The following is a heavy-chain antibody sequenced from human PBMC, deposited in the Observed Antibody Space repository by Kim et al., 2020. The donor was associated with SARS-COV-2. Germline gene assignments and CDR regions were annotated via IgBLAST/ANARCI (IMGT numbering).Heavy chain of an antibody. V-gene: IGHV3-30*18. Sequence: GGSLRLSCAASGFTFSSYGMHWVRQAPGKGLEWVAVISYDGSNKYYADSVKGRFTISRDNSKNTLYLQMNSLRAEDTAVYYCAKGGYCSGGSCLRGYYFDYWGQGTLVTVSS. CDR2: ISYDGSNK. D-gene: IGHD2-15*01. CDR3: AKGGYCSGGSCLRGYYFDY. J-gene: IGHJ4*02. CDR1: GFTFSSYG.